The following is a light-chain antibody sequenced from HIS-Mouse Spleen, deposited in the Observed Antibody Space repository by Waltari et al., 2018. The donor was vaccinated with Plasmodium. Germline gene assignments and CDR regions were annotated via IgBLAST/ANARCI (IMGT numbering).Light chain of an antibody. V-gene: IGLV2-23*01. CDR2: EGS. Sequence: QSALTQPASVSGSPGQSITISCTGTSSDVGSYNLVSCYQQHPGKAPKLMIYEGSKRPSGVSNRFSGSKSVNTASLTISGLQAEDEADYYCCSYAGSSTYVFGTGTKVTVL. J-gene: IGLJ1*01. CDR1: SSDVGSYNL. CDR3: CSYAGSSTYV.